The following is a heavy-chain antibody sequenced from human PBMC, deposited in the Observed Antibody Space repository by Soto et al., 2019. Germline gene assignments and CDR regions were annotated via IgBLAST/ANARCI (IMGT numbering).Heavy chain of an antibody. J-gene: IGHJ4*02. V-gene: IGHV4-39*01. CDR3: AVAGWDYYDSSGYSYYFDY. CDR2: IYYSGST. D-gene: IGHD3-22*01. CDR1: GGSISSSSYY. Sequence: SETLSLTCTVSGGSISSSSYYWGWIRQPPGKGLEWIGSIYYSGSTYYNPSLKSRVTISVDTSKNQFSLKLSSVTAADTAVYYCAVAGWDYYDSSGYSYYFDYWGQGTLVTVSS.